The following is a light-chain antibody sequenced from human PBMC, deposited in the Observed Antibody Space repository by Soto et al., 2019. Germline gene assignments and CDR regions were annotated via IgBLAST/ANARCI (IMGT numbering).Light chain of an antibody. J-gene: IGKJ3*01. CDR3: QQSYSTPFT. Sequence: DVQMTQSPSSLSTSVGDRATITCRASQRINNYLNWYQQKPGKAPKLLIYAASSLQSGVPSRFSGSGSGTDFTLTISSLQPEDFATYYCQQSYSTPFTFGPGTKVDIK. CDR1: QRINNY. CDR2: AAS. V-gene: IGKV1-39*01.